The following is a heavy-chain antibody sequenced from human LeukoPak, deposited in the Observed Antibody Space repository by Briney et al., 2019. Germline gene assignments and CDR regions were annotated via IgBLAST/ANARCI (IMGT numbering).Heavy chain of an antibody. CDR2: INHSGST. D-gene: IGHD2-8*01. V-gene: IGHV4-34*01. CDR3: ARVGIGYCTNGVCPAFDY. J-gene: IGHJ4*02. Sequence: SETLSLTCAVYGGSFSGYYWSWIRQPPGKGLEWIGEINHSGSTNYNPSLKSRVTISVDTSKNQFSLKLSSVTAADTTVYYCARVGIGYCTNGVCPAFDYWGQGTLVTVSS. CDR1: GGSFSGYY.